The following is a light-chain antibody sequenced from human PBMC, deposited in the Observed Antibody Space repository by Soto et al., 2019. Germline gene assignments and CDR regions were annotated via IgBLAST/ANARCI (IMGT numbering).Light chain of an antibody. CDR2: EVT. CDR3: SSYAGSNNSV. V-gene: IGLV2-14*01. J-gene: IGLJ2*01. Sequence: QSALTQPASVSGSPGQSITISCTGTSSDIGGYNYVSWYQHHPGKAPKVVIYEVTNRPSGVSNRFSGSKSGATASLTISGLHAEDEADYYCSSYAGSNNSVFGGGTKLTVL. CDR1: SSDIGGYNY.